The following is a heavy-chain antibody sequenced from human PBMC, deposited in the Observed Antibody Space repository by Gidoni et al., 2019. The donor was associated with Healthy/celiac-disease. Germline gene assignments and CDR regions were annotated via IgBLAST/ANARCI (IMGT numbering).Heavy chain of an antibody. D-gene: IGHD2-15*01. CDR2: IYYSGST. CDR3: ARGPGQPLLPLDY. J-gene: IGHJ4*02. V-gene: IGHV4-39*01. Sequence: QLQLQESGPGLVKPSETLSLTCTVSGGSISSSSYYWGWIRQPPGKGLEWIGSIYYSGSTYYNPSLKSRVTISVDTSKNQFSLKLSSVTAADTAVYYCARGPGQPLLPLDYWGQGTLVTVSS. CDR1: GGSISSSSYY.